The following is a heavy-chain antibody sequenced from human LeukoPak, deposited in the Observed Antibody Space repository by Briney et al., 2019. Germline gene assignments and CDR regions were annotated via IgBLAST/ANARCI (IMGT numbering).Heavy chain of an antibody. CDR2: IRYDGSNK. V-gene: IGHV3-30*02. J-gene: IGHJ4*02. CDR3: ANTPYCSGGSCYLEWWSGPTEPTPFDY. D-gene: IGHD2-15*01. Sequence: TGGSLRLSCAASGFTFSSYGMHWVRQAPGKGLEWVAFIRYDGSNKYYADSVKGRFTISRDNSKNTLYLQMNSLRAEDTAVYYCANTPYCSGGSCYLEWWSGPTEPTPFDYWGQGTLVTVSS. CDR1: GFTFSSYG.